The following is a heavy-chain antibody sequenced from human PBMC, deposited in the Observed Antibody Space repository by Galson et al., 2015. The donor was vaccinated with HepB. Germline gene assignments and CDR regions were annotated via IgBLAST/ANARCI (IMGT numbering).Heavy chain of an antibody. V-gene: IGHV4-59*01. J-gene: IGHJ4*02. CDR1: GGSISSYY. CDR2: IYYSGST. Sequence: QVQLQESGPGLVKPSETLSLTCTVSGGSISSYYWSWIRQPPGKGLEWIGYIYYSGSTNYNPSLKSRVTISVDTSKNQFSLKLGSVTAADTAVYYCARAGRSYGRNFDYWGQGTLVTVSS. D-gene: IGHD5-18*01. CDR3: ARAGRSYGRNFDY.